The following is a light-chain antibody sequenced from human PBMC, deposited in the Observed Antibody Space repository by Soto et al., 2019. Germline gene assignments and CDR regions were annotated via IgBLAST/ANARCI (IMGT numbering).Light chain of an antibody. CDR1: QSIRSD. V-gene: IGKV3-15*01. J-gene: IGKJ5*01. CDR2: GAS. CDR3: GQYDSWPS. Sequence: EIVMTQSPATLSVSPGESATLSCRASQSIRSDLAWYQHKPGQVPRLLFYGASTSSTGRPARFSGSGSGREFALTMSGLPSEGSAVYYWGQYDSWPSFGKGTRLEIK.